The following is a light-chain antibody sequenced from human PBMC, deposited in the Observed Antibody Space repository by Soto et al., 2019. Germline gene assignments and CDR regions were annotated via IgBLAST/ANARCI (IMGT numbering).Light chain of an antibody. J-gene: IGKJ1*01. Sequence: EMVMTQSPATLSLSPGDRATLSCGASQSVSNNYLAWYQQKPGQAPRLLIYGASSRATGIPDRFSGSGSGTDFTLTISRLGPEDFAVYYCQHYGSSPWTFGQGTKVDIK. CDR2: GAS. V-gene: IGKV3-20*01. CDR1: QSVSNNY. CDR3: QHYGSSPWT.